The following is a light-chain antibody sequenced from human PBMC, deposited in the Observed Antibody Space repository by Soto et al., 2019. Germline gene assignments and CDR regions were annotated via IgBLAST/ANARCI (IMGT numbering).Light chain of an antibody. V-gene: IGLV2-14*01. CDR2: DVS. J-gene: IGLJ1*01. Sequence: QSALAQPASVSGSPGQWITISCTGTSSDVLPYNYVSWYQQHPGKAPRLMIYDVSNRPSGVSNRFSGSKSGNTASLSISGLQAEDEADYYCCSYTSNRTYVFGTGTKVTVL. CDR1: SSDVLPYNY. CDR3: CSYTSNRTYV.